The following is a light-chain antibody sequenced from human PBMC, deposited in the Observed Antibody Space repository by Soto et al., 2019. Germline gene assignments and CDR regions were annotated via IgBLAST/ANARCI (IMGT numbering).Light chain of an antibody. Sequence: QSVLTQPPSVSGAPGQRVTISCNGSSSSIGAGYDVHWYQQLPGTAPKLLIYGNSNRPSGVPDRFSGSKSGTSASLAITGLQAEDEADYYCQSYDSSLSALYVFGTGTKVTVL. V-gene: IGLV1-40*01. CDR2: GNS. CDR3: QSYDSSLSALYV. J-gene: IGLJ1*01. CDR1: SSSIGAGYD.